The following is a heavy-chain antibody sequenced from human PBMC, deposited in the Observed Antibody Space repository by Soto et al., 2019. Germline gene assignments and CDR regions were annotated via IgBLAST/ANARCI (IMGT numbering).Heavy chain of an antibody. V-gene: IGHV4-61*01. CDR1: GGSVSSGSYY. J-gene: IGHJ4*02. CDR3: ASSDTAMVNDY. CDR2: IYYSGST. Sequence: QVQLQESGPGLVKPSETLSLTCTVSGGSVSSGSYYWSWIRQPPGKGLEWIGYIYYSGSTNYNPSLKSRVTISVDTSRNQISLKLSSVTAADTAVYYCASSDTAMVNDYWGQGTLVTVSS. D-gene: IGHD5-18*01.